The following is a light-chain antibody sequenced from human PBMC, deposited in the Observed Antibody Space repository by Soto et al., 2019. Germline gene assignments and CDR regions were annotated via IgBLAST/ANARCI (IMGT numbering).Light chain of an antibody. V-gene: IGKV1-27*01. CDR2: SAS. J-gene: IGKJ1*01. CDR3: MQGTHWPHT. CDR1: QGISNF. Sequence: DVQMTQSPSSLSASVGDRVTITCRASQGISNFVAWYQQIAGKVPKLLIHSASTLQSGVPDRFSGSGSGTDFTLKISGVEAEDVGLYYCMQGTHWPHTFGQGTKVDIK.